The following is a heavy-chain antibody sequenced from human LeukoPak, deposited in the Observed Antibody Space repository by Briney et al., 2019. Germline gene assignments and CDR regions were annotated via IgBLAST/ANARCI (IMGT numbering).Heavy chain of an antibody. D-gene: IGHD4-11*01. J-gene: IGHJ3*02. CDR1: GFPFSIYW. V-gene: IGHV3-74*01. CDR2: IKSDGSYT. Sequence: GGSLTHSCAASGFPFSIYWSHWLRHAPWKVFVWFSLIKSDGSYTSYADSVKPRFTISRDNAKNTLYLQMNSLRVEDTAVYYCARAAYRAAFDIWGQGTMVTVSS. CDR3: ARAAYRAAFDI.